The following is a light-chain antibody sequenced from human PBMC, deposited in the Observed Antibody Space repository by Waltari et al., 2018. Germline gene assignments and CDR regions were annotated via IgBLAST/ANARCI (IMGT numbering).Light chain of an antibody. CDR1: QSLGTN. V-gene: IGKV3-15*01. J-gene: IGKJ1*01. Sequence: ETVMTQSPATLSVSPGGRATLSCRASQSLGTNLAWYQQKPGQAPRLLIYGASSRATGVPARFSGSGSGTDFTLTISSLQAEDVAVYYCQQYYNIPWTFGQGTKVEIK. CDR2: GAS. CDR3: QQYYNIPWT.